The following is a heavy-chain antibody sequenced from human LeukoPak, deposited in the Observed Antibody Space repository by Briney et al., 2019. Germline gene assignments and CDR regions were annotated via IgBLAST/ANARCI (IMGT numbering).Heavy chain of an antibody. J-gene: IGHJ6*02. D-gene: IGHD1-7*01. CDR3: ARRKLTYYYGMDV. CDR2: INQDGSEK. V-gene: IGHV3-7*01. CDR1: GFTFSNHW. Sequence: GGSLRLSCAASGFTFSNHWMSWVRQAPGKGLEWLANINQDGSEKYYVDSVKGRFTVSRDNAKNSLDLQMNTLRAEDTAVYYCARRKLTYYYGMDVWGQGTTVTVSS.